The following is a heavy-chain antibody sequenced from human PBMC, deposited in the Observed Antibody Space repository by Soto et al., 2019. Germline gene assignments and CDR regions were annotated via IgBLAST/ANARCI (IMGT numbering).Heavy chain of an antibody. CDR3: ARHPLGFRYYGMDV. CDR1: GGSISSGDYY. J-gene: IGHJ6*02. Sequence: PSETLSLTCTVSGGSISSGDYYWSWIRQPPGKGLEWIGYIYYSGSTYYNPSLKSRVTISVDTSKNQFSLKLSSVTAADTAVYYCARHPLGFRYYGMDVWGQGTTVTVSS. V-gene: IGHV4-30-4*01. D-gene: IGHD3-10*01. CDR2: IYYSGST.